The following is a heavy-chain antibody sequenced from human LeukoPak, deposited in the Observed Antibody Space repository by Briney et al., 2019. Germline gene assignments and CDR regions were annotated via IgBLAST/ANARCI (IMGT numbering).Heavy chain of an antibody. V-gene: IGHV4-59*01. D-gene: IGHD1-14*01. Sequence: SETLSLTCSVSGGSIRSYFWSWIRQPAGKGLEWIGYIYYSGSTNYNPSLKSRVTISVDTSKNQFSLKLSSVTAADTAVYYCARLRKYYYYYYMDVWGKGTTVTISS. J-gene: IGHJ6*03. CDR1: GGSIRSYF. CDR3: ARLRKYYYYYYMDV. CDR2: IYYSGST.